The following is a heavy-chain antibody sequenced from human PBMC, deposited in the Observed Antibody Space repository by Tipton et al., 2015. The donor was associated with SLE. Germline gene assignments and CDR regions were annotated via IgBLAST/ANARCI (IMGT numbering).Heavy chain of an antibody. CDR2: IRYDGSNK. Sequence: GSLRLSCAASGFTFSNYGMHWVRQAPGKGLEWVAFIRYDGSNKYYADSVKGRFTISRDNSKNTLYLQMNSQRAEDTAVYYCAKEGGTASYYYSGMDVWGQGTAVTVSS. CDR1: GFTFSNYG. J-gene: IGHJ6*02. CDR3: AKEGGTASYYYSGMDV. D-gene: IGHD6-25*01. V-gene: IGHV3-30*02.